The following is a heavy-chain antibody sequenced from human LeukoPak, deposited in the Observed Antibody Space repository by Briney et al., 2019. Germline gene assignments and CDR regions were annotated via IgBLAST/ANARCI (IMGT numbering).Heavy chain of an antibody. V-gene: IGHV4-59*12. CDR3: AREGHYDYVWGSYRHVNWFDP. J-gene: IGHJ5*02. CDR1: GGSISSYY. D-gene: IGHD3-16*02. CDR2: IYYSGST. Sequence: TSETLSLTCTVSGGSISSYYWSWIRQPPGKGLEWIGYIYYSGSTNYNPSLKSRVTMSVDTSKNQFSLKLSSVTAADTAVYYCAREGHYDYVWGSYRHVNWFDPWGQGTLVTVSS.